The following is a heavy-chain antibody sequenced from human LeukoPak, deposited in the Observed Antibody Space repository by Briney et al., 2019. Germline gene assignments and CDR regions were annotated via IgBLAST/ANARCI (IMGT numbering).Heavy chain of an antibody. CDR3: TRGYGSGSYN. Sequence: GGSLRLSCAASGFTFNKAWMSWVRQAPGKGLEWVGRIKSKTDGGTTDYAAPVKGRFTISRDDSKNTLYLQMNSLKTEDTAVYYCTRGYGSGSYNWGQGTLVTVSS. CDR2: IKSKTDGGTT. D-gene: IGHD3-10*01. CDR1: GFTFNKAW. J-gene: IGHJ4*02. V-gene: IGHV3-15*01.